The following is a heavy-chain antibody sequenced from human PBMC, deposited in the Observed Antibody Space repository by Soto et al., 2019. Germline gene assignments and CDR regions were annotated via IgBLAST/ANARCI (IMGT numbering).Heavy chain of an antibody. Sequence: GGSLRLSCTASGFTFGDYAMSWFRQAPGKGLEWVGFIRSKAYGGTTEYAASVKGRFTISRDDSKSIAYLQMNSLKTEDTAVYYCTRDVVQLVVSYYYGMDVWGQGTTVTVSS. CDR1: GFTFGDYA. CDR3: TRDVVQLVVSYYYGMDV. V-gene: IGHV3-49*03. CDR2: IRSKAYGGTT. J-gene: IGHJ6*02. D-gene: IGHD6-6*01.